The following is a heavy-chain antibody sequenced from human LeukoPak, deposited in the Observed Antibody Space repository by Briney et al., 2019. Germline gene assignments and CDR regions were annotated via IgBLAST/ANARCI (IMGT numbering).Heavy chain of an antibody. J-gene: IGHJ3*02. CDR3: TRLLDNDSSGYPDTFDT. V-gene: IGHV4-59*11. D-gene: IGHD3-22*01. CDR1: GGSISSHY. CDR2: FYYSGST. Sequence: SETLSLTCTVSGGSISSHYWSWIRQPPGKGLEWIGYFYYSGSTNYNPSLQSRVTISVDTSKNHFSLKLTSVTAADTAVYYCTRLLDNDSSGYPDTFDTWGQGTMVTVSS.